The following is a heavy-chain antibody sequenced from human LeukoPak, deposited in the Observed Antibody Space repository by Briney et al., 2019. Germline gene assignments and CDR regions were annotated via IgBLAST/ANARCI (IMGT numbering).Heavy chain of an antibody. D-gene: IGHD2-8*01. J-gene: IGHJ5*02. V-gene: IGHV4-39*07. CDR1: GGSISSSSYY. CDR2: IYYSGST. CDR3: ARVGTLGYCTNGVCYTAWFDP. Sequence: SETLSLTCTVSGGSISSSSYYWGWIRQPPGKGLEWIGSIYYSGSTYYNPSLKSRVTISVDTSKNQFSLKLSSVTAADTAVYYCARVGTLGYCTNGVCYTAWFDPWGQGTLVTVSS.